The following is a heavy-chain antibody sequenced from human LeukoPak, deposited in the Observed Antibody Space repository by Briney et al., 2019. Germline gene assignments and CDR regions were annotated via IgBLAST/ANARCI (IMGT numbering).Heavy chain of an antibody. CDR2: IYHSGST. CDR1: GSSISSGYY. V-gene: IGHV4-38-2*02. Sequence: SETLSLTCTVSGSSISSGYYWGWIRPPPGKGLEWIGSIYHSGSTYYNPSLKSRVTISVDTSKNQFSLKLTSVTAADTAVYYCAGGTYDYGDYYPGYWGQGTLVTVSS. D-gene: IGHD4-17*01. J-gene: IGHJ4*02. CDR3: AGGTYDYGDYYPGY.